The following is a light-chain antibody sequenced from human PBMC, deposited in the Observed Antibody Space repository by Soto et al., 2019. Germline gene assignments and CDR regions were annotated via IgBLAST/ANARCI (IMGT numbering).Light chain of an antibody. CDR1: QSVSSRY. CDR2: GAS. CDR3: QHYDNSHLLLT. V-gene: IGKV3-20*01. Sequence: EIVLTQSPGTLSLSAGERATLSCRASQSVSSRYLAWYRQKPGQAPRLLIYGASSRATGVPDRFIGSGSGTDFTLTISRLEPEDFAVYYCQHYDNSHLLLTLGGGTKVDIK. J-gene: IGKJ4*01.